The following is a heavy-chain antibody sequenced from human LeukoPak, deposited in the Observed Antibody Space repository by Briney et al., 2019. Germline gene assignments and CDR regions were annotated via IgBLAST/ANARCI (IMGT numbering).Heavy chain of an antibody. J-gene: IGHJ5*02. V-gene: IGHV3-33*01. CDR2: IWYDGSNK. D-gene: IGHD2-15*01. CDR1: GLTFSSYG. Sequence: GGSLRLSCAASGLTFSSYGMHWGRQAPGKGLEWVAVIWYDGSNKYYADSVRGRFTISRDNSKNTLYLQMNSLRAEDTAVYYCARDSSPGYCSGGSCLFDPWGQGTLVTVSS. CDR3: ARDSSPGYCSGGSCLFDP.